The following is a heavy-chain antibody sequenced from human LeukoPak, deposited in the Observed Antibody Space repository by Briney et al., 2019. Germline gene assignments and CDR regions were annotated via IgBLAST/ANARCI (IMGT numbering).Heavy chain of an antibody. CDR3: ARAITGKRGHDAFDI. CDR2: INPSGGST. J-gene: IGHJ3*02. CDR1: GGTFSSYA. V-gene: IGHV1-46*01. Sequence: ASVKVSCKASGGTFSSYAISWVRQAPGQGLEWMGIINPSGGSTSYAQKFQGRVTMTRDTSTSTVYMELSSLRSEDTAVYYCARAITGKRGHDAFDIWGQGTMVTVST. D-gene: IGHD1-20*01.